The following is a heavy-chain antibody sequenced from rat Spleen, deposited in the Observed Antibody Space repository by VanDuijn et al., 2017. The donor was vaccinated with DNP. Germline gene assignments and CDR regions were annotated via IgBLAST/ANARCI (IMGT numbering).Heavy chain of an antibody. CDR2: IRYDGGST. Sequence: EVQLVESGGGLVQPGWSLKLSCAASGFTFSDYYMAWVRQAPTKGLEWVAYIRYDGGSTYYGDSVKGRFTISRENAKSTLYLQMNSLRSEDMATYYCARRRYGYGLFDYWGQGVMVTVSS. CDR1: GFTFSDYY. V-gene: IGHV5-22*01. D-gene: IGHD1-7*01. CDR3: ARRRYGYGLFDY. J-gene: IGHJ2*01.